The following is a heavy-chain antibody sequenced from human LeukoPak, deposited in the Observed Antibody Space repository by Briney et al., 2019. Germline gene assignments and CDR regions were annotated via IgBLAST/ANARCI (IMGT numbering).Heavy chain of an antibody. J-gene: IGHJ5*02. Sequence: PGGSLRLSCAASGFTFSDSYMTWIRQAPGKGLEWVANIKQDGSEKYYVDSVKGRFTISRDNAKNSLYLQMNSLRAEDTAVYYCAREASGSGSSFDPWGQGTLVTVSS. D-gene: IGHD3-10*01. CDR2: IKQDGSEK. V-gene: IGHV3-7*01. CDR3: AREASGSGSSFDP. CDR1: GFTFSDSY.